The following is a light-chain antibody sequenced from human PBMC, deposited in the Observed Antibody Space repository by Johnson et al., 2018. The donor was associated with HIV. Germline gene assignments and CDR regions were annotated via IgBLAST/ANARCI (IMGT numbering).Light chain of an antibody. Sequence: QSVLTQPPSVSAAPGQKVTISCSGSSSNIGNNYVSWYQQLPGTAPKLLIYDNNKRPSGTPDRFSGSKSGTSATLGITGLQTGDEADYYCGTWDSSLSAGYCFRNGTKGTVL. J-gene: IGLJ1*01. CDR1: SSNIGNNY. CDR3: GTWDSSLSAGYC. V-gene: IGLV1-51*01. CDR2: DNN.